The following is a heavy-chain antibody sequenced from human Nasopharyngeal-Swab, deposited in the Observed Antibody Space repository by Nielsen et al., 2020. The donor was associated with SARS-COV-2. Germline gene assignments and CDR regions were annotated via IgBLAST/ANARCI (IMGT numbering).Heavy chain of an antibody. J-gene: IGHJ6*02. CDR2: INPNSGGT. CDR3: ARKGAMDV. CDR1: GYTFTGYY. V-gene: IGHV1-2*02. Sequence: ASVKVSCKASGYTFTGYYMHWVRQAPGQGLEWMGWINPNSGGTNYAQNFQGRVSMTRNTSISTAYMELRSLRLEDTAVYYCARKGAMDVWGQGTTVTVSS.